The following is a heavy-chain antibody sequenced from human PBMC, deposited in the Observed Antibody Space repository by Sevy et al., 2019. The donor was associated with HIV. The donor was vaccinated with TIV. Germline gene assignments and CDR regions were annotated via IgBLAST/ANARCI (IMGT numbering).Heavy chain of an antibody. CDR3: AKDLLTVAGNFDY. CDR2: ISGRSGVTT. J-gene: IGHJ4*02. Sequence: GSLRLSCAASGFMFSNHAMSWVRQAPGKGLEWLSSISGRSGVTTYYANSVNGRFTISRDNSQNTLFLQLSRLRAEDTAIYYCAKDLLTVAGNFDYWGQGTLVTVSS. D-gene: IGHD6-19*01. CDR1: GFMFSNHA. V-gene: IGHV3-23*01.